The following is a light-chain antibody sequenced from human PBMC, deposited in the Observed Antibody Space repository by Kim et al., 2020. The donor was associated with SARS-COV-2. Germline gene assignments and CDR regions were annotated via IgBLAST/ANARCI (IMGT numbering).Light chain of an antibody. J-gene: IGKJ1*01. CDR2: MAS. CDR3: HQYDSHLVT. V-gene: IGKV1-5*03. Sequence: IQMTQSPSTLSASVGDTVTITCRASQSISRWLAWHQQKPGKAPKALIYMASDLESGVPSRFSGDGSGTEFTLIISSLQPEDSGTYSFHQYDSHLVTFGEGTKV. CDR1: QSISRW.